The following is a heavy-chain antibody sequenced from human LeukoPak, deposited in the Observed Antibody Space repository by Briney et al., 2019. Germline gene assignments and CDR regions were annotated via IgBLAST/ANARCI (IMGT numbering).Heavy chain of an antibody. V-gene: IGHV3-23*01. CDR2: ISGSGAST. CDR1: GFTFSSYA. D-gene: IGHD3-9*01. J-gene: IGHJ4*02. CDR3: AKVLRGKYDILTGYYRAPADY. Sequence: GGSLRLSCAASGFTFSSYAMSWVRQAPGEGLEWVSIISGSGASTYYADSVKGRFTISRDNSKNTLYLQMSRLRVEDTAVYHCAKVLRGKYDILTGYYRAPADYWGQGTLVTVSS.